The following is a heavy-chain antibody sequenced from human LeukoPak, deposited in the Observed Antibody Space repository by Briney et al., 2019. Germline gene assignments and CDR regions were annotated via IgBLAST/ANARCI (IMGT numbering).Heavy chain of an antibody. CDR3: ARDRYYYDSSGYGHDAFDI. CDR1: GFTFSDYY. CDR2: ISSSGSTI. V-gene: IGHV3-11*04. Sequence: KPGGSLRLSCAASGFTFSDYYMSWIRQAPGKGLEWVSYISSSGSTIYYADSVKGRFTISRDNAKNSLYLQMNSLRAEDTAVYYCARDRYYYDSSGYGHDAFDIWGQGTMVTVSS. D-gene: IGHD3-22*01. J-gene: IGHJ3*02.